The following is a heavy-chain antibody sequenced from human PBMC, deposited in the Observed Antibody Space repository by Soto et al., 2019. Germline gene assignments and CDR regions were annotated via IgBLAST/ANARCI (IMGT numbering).Heavy chain of an antibody. Sequence: QVQLVESGGGLVQPGGSLRLSCAASGFTFGDYEMSWIRQAAGKGPEWVSFLSRSGNTIYYANSVKGRFSISRHNAEDSLYLQMERLRVEDPATYFCARRSGWYEAIAFAMWGEGTMVTVAA. D-gene: IGHD6-19*01. V-gene: IGHV3-11*01. J-gene: IGHJ3*02. CDR3: ARRSGWYEAIAFAM. CDR2: LSRSGNTI. CDR1: GFTFGDYE.